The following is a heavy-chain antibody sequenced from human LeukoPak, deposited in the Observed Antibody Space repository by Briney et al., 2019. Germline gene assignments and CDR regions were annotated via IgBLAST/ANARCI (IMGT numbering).Heavy chain of an antibody. Sequence: SETLSLTCTVSGGSISSYYWSWIRQPPGKGLEWIGYIYYSGSTNYNPSLKSRVTISVDTSKNQFSLKLSSVTAADTAVYYCARDEGRNSGYYFDYWGQGTLVTVSS. CDR2: IYYSGST. CDR3: ARDEGRNSGYYFDY. V-gene: IGHV4-59*01. CDR1: GGSISSYY. D-gene: IGHD1-14*01. J-gene: IGHJ4*02.